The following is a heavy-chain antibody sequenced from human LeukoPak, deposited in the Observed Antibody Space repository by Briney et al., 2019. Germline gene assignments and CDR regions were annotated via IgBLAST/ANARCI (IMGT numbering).Heavy chain of an antibody. J-gene: IGHJ4*02. CDR3: AKDVGEVLYDCFDY. CDR1: GFIFSSYA. CDR2: ISYEGSNK. D-gene: IGHD3-10*01. V-gene: IGHV3-30*18. Sequence: GGSLRLSCAASGFIFSSYAMYWVSQAPGKGLEWVALISYEGSNKYFADSVRGRFTISRDNSKNTLYLQMNSLRAEDTAVYYCAKDVGEVLYDCFDYWGQGTLVTVSS.